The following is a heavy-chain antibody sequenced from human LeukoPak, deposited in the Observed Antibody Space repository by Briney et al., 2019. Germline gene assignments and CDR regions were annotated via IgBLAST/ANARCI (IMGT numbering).Heavy chain of an antibody. CDR1: GFTFSSYA. J-gene: IGHJ6*03. CDR2: ISYDGSNK. CDR3: ARVYYDILTGYYIPYYYYYMDV. V-gene: IGHV3-30*03. Sequence: GGSLRLSCAASGFTFSSYAMSWVRQAPGKGLEWVAVISYDGSNKYYADSVKGRFTISRDNAKNSLYLQMNSLRAEDTALYYCARVYYDILTGYYIPYYYYYMDVWGKGTTVTVSS. D-gene: IGHD3-9*01.